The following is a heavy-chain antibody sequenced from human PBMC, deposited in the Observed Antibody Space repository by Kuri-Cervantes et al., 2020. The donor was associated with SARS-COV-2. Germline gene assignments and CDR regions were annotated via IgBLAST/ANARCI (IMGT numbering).Heavy chain of an antibody. D-gene: IGHD2-2*02. Sequence: ASVKVSCKASGYTFTSYCISWVRQAPGQGLEWMGWISAYNGNTNYAQKLQGRVTMTTDTSTSTAYMELRSLRSDDTAVYYCARVGDIVVVPAAITAWGQGTLVTVSS. CDR3: ARVGDIVVVPAAITA. J-gene: IGHJ5*02. V-gene: IGHV1-18*01. CDR1: GYTFTSYC. CDR2: ISAYNGNT.